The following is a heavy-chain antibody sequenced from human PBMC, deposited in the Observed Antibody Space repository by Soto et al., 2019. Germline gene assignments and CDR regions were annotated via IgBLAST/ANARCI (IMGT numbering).Heavy chain of an antibody. V-gene: IGHV5-10-1*01. CDR3: ASRIVKEADPRPHDALEI. J-gene: IGHJ3*02. D-gene: IGHD1-26*01. Sequence: XESLKVSWQGSGHSFTKSWISLVLQLPGKGLEWMGRIDPSDSYTDYSPSFQGHVTMSVDESITTAYLQWSGLKASDSAIYYCASRIVKEADPRPHDALEIWGQGTMVTVS. CDR1: GHSFTKSW. CDR2: IDPSDSYT.